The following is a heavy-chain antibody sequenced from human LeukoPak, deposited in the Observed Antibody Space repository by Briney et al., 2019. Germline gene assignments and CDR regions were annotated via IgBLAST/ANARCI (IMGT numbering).Heavy chain of an antibody. J-gene: IGHJ5*02. V-gene: IGHV4-34*01. CDR1: GGSFSGYY. D-gene: IGHD2-15*01. CDR3: ARGRIKYCSGGSCYSGSGWFDP. Sequence: SETLSLTCAVYGGSFSGYYWSWIRQPPGKGLEWIGEIIHSGSTNYNPSLKSRVTISVDTSKNQFSLKLSSVTAADTAVYYCARGRIKYCSGGSCYSGSGWFDPWGQGTLVTVSS. CDR2: IIHSGST.